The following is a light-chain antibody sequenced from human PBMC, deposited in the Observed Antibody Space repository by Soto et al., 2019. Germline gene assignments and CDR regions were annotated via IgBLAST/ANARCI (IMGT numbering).Light chain of an antibody. V-gene: IGKV3-15*01. CDR3: QQYNDRPRT. CDR1: QSVSSS. CDR2: GAS. J-gene: IGKJ1*01. Sequence: EIVMTHSPATLSVSLGERVTLSCRASQSVSSSLAWYQQKPGQAPRLLIYGASTRSTAIPARFSGSGSGTEFTLTISSLHSEDFAVYHCQQYNDRPRTFGQGTKV.